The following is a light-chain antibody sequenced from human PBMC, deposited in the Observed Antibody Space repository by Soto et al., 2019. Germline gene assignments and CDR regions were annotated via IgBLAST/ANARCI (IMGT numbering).Light chain of an antibody. CDR3: QQYNNWPIT. V-gene: IGKV3-15*01. CDR2: GAS. CDR1: QSVSSN. J-gene: IGKJ5*01. Sequence: EIVMMQTPATLSVSPGERATLSCRASQSVSSNLAWYQQKPGQAPSLLIYGASTRATGIPARFSGSGSGTEFTLTISSLQSEDFAVYYCQQYNNWPITFGQGTRLEI.